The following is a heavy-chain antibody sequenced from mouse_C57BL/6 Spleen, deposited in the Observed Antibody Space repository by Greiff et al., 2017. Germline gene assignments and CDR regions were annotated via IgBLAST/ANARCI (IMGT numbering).Heavy chain of an antibody. CDR1: GYTFTGYW. CDR3: ARRDYDGPYFDC. CDR2: FLPGSGST. D-gene: IGHD2-4*01. Sequence: HVQLQQSGAELMKPGASVTLSCKATGYTFTGYWIEWVKQRPGHGLEWIGEFLPGSGSTNYNEKFKGKATFTADISSNTAYMQLSSLITYDSTIYYCARRDYDGPYFDCWGQGTTLTVSS. V-gene: IGHV1-9*01. J-gene: IGHJ2*01.